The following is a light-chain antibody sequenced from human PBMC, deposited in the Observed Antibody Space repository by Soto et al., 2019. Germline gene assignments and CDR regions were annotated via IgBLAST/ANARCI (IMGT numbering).Light chain of an antibody. CDR3: MQSLHLPWT. J-gene: IGKJ1*01. CDR1: QSLLHSDGKTY. CDR2: EVS. Sequence: DIVMTQTPLSLSVTPGQPASISCKSSQSLLHSDGKTYVYWYRQKPGQPPQLLICEVSNRFSGGPDRFSGSGSGTDFTLKISRVETEDVGVYYCMQSLHLPWTFGQGTKVE. V-gene: IGKV2D-29*01.